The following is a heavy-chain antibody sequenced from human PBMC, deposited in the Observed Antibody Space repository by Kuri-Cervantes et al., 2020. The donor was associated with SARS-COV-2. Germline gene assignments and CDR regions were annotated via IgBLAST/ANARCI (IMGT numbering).Heavy chain of an antibody. CDR2: MNPNSGNT. J-gene: IGHJ3*02. D-gene: IGHD7-27*01. Sequence: ASVKVSCKASGYTFTSYDINWVRQATGQGLEWMGWMNPNSGNTGYAQKFQGRVTMTRNTSISTAYMELSSLRSEDTAVYYCASLMLPGEGTNDAFGIWGQGTMVTVSS. V-gene: IGHV1-8*02. CDR3: ASLMLPGEGTNDAFGI. CDR1: GYTFTSYD.